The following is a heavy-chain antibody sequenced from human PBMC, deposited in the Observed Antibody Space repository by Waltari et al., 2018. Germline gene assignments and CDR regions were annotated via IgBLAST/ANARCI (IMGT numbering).Heavy chain of an antibody. CDR2: IWYDGSNK. Sequence: QVQLVESGGGVVQSGRSLRLSCVGSGFTFTTHGMNWVRQAPGKGLEWVAVIWYDGSNKNYVDSVKGRFTISRDNSKNTLYLEMNSLRAEDTAVYFCARGDGGSGLGASDIWGQGTMVTVSS. J-gene: IGHJ3*02. V-gene: IGHV3-33*01. CDR3: ARGDGGSGLGASDI. CDR1: GFTFTTHG. D-gene: IGHD3-3*01.